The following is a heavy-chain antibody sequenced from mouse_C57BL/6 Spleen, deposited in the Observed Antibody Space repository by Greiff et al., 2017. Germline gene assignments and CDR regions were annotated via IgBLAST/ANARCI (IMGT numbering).Heavy chain of an antibody. CDR2: ISDGGSYT. J-gene: IGHJ2*01. CDR1: GFTFSSYA. D-gene: IGHD2-2*01. Sequence: EVKLMESGGGLVKPGGSLKLSCAASGFTFSSYAMSWVRQTPEKRLEWVATISDGGSYTYYPDNVKGRFTISRDNAKNNLYLQMSHLKSEDTAMYYCARGDGYDGYFDYWGQGTTLTVSS. V-gene: IGHV5-4*03. CDR3: ARGDGYDGYFDY.